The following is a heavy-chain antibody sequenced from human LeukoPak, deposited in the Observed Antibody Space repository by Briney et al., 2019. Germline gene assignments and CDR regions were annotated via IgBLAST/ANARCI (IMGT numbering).Heavy chain of an antibody. V-gene: IGHV3-21*01. Sequence: GGSLRLSCAASGFTFSSYIMNWVRQAPGKGLEWGSSISSSSSYIYYADSVEGRFTISTDNDKNSLYLQMNSLRAEDTAVYYCAREKYYDILTGYAPYYGTDVWGQGTTVTVSS. CDR1: GFTFSSYI. J-gene: IGHJ6*02. CDR3: AREKYYDILTGYAPYYGTDV. CDR2: ISSSSSYI. D-gene: IGHD3-9*01.